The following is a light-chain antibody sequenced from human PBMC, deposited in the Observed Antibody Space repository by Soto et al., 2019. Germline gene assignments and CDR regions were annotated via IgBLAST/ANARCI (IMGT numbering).Light chain of an antibody. Sequence: DIQMTQSPSTLSASVGDRVTITCRASQSISDSLAWYQQKPGKAPKLLIYKASSLESGVPSRFSGSGSGTEFTLTISSLQPDDFATYYCQQYNSYSWTFGHGTKVDIK. J-gene: IGKJ1*01. CDR1: QSISDS. CDR2: KAS. CDR3: QQYNSYSWT. V-gene: IGKV1-5*03.